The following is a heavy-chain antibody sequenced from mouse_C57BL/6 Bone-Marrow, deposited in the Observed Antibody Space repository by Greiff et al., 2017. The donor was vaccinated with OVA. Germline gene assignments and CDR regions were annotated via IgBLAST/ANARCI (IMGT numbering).Heavy chain of an antibody. CDR3: ARAIYYWAWFAY. CDR1: GYTFTDYY. Sequence: DVQLQESGPVLVKPGASVKMSCKASGYTFTDYYMNWVKQSHGKSLEWIGVINPYNGGTSYNQKFKGKATLTVDKSSSTAYMELNSLTSEDSAVYYCARAIYYWAWFAYWGQGTLVTVSA. CDR2: INPYNGGT. D-gene: IGHD2-1*01. J-gene: IGHJ3*01. V-gene: IGHV1-19*01.